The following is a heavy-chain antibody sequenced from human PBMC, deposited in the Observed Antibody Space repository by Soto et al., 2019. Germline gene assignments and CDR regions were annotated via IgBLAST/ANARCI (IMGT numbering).Heavy chain of an antibody. CDR1: GFTFSSYA. V-gene: IGHV3-23*01. Sequence: GGSLRLSCAASGFTFSSYAMKWVRQAPGKGLEWVSLIGESGTPTYYADSVKGRFTISRDNSGNTLFLEMYSLRAEDTAVYYCARYIPGDDCSGGSCYSANDLPLFDLWGRGTLVNVS. J-gene: IGHJ2*01. D-gene: IGHD2-15*01. CDR3: ARYIPGDDCSGGSCYSANDLPLFDL. CDR2: IGESGTPT.